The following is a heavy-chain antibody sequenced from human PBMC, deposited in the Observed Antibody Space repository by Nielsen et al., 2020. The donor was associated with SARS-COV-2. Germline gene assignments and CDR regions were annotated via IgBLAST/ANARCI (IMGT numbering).Heavy chain of an antibody. J-gene: IGHJ4*02. D-gene: IGHD6-19*01. Sequence: WIRQPPGKGLEWIGYIYYSGSTNYNPSLKSRVTISVDTSKNQFSLKLSSVTAADTAVYYCARVRDLGYSSGWPFDYWGQGTLVTVSS. V-gene: IGHV4-59*12. CDR3: ARVRDLGYSSGWPFDY. CDR2: IYYSGST.